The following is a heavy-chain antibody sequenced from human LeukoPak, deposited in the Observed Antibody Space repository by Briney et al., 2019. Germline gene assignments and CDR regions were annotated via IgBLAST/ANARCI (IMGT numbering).Heavy chain of an antibody. CDR1: GYNLSAYG. D-gene: IGHD3-10*01. Sequence: GASVKVSCKASGYNLSAYGIGWVRQAPGQGLEWMGWLSADKSRVNYAQKFQDRVILTTDTSTNTAHMELRNLKFDDTAVYFCARVEVHPRRYFYYMDVWGKGTTVTISS. V-gene: IGHV1-18*04. J-gene: IGHJ6*03. CDR3: ARVEVHPRRYFYYMDV. CDR2: LSADKSRV.